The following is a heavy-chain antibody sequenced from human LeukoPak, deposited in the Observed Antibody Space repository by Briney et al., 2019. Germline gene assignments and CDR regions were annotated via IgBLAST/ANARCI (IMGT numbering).Heavy chain of an antibody. Sequence: GGSLRLSCAASGFTFSSYAMSWVRQAPGKGLEWVSGIIDSGESTYYANFAKGRFTISRDNSNNILYLQMNSLRAEDTAVYFCARRPRDSSGYYLGAFHAWGQGTTVTVSS. CDR2: IIDSGEST. CDR1: GFTFSSYA. CDR3: ARRPRDSSGYYLGAFHA. D-gene: IGHD3-22*01. V-gene: IGHV3-23*01. J-gene: IGHJ3*01.